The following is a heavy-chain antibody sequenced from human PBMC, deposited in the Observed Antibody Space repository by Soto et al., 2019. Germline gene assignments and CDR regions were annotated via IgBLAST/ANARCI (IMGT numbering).Heavy chain of an antibody. V-gene: IGHV3-73*01. CDR3: SRSSKTGDDAFDI. Sequence: EVQLVESGGGLVQPGGSLILSCAASGFTFSGSAMHWVRQASGKGLEWVGRIRSKAYSYATAYGASVKGRFTLSRDDSKNPSYLQMNSLKSEDTAVYYCSRSSKTGDDAFDIWGQGTMVTVSS. J-gene: IGHJ3*02. CDR1: GFTFSGSA. CDR2: IRSKAYSYAT. D-gene: IGHD7-27*01.